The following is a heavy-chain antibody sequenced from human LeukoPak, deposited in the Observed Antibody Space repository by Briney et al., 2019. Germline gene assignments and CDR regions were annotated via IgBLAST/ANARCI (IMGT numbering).Heavy chain of an antibody. V-gene: IGHV4-34*01. CDR1: GGPFSGYY. CDR3: ARRLDL. J-gene: IGHJ2*01. Sequence: SETLSLTCAVYGGPFSGYYWSWIRQPPWKGLGWIGEINHSGSTNYNPSLKSRVTISVDTSKNQFSLKLSSMTAADTAVYYCARRLDLWGRGTLVTVSS. CDR2: INHSGST.